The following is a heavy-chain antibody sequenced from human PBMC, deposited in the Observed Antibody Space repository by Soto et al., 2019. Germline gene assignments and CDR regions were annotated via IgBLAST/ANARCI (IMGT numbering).Heavy chain of an antibody. CDR2: IWDDGNTK. V-gene: IGHV3-33*01. Sequence: QVQLVESGGGVVQTGGSLRLSCAASGFPFSNYGMHWVRQAPGKGLEWVAVIWDDGNTKYYADSVKGRFTISRDKCHNTLYVQMASMRAEDTAVYYGESGLHSPFDSLGQGPQVTVSS. CDR1: GFPFSNYG. J-gene: IGHJ4*02. CDR3: ESGLHSPFDS. D-gene: IGHD2-21*01.